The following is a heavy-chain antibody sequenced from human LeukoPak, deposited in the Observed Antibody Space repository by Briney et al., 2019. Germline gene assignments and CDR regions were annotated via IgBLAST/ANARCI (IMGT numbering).Heavy chain of an antibody. V-gene: IGHV4-4*02. D-gene: IGHD6-13*01. CDR1: GGSISSNW. CDR2: MYHSGST. Sequence: SGTLSLTCTVSGGSISSNWWSWVRQPPGKGLEWIGEMYHSGSTNYNPSLKSRVTISVEKSKNQFSLKLSSVTAADTAVYYCASQQQLVLLDWFDPWGQGTLVTVSS. J-gene: IGHJ5*02. CDR3: ASQQQLVLLDWFDP.